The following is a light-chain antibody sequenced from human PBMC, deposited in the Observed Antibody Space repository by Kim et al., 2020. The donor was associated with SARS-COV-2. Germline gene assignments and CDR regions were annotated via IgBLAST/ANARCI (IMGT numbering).Light chain of an antibody. CDR1: QGISSA. V-gene: IGKV1D-13*01. Sequence: SVAAGVRVTITCRARQGISSALAWYPQKPGKAPKLLIYDASRLESGVPSRFSGSGSGTDFTLTISSLQPEDFASYLCQQFNNYPPTFGQGTKLEI. J-gene: IGKJ2*01. CDR2: DAS. CDR3: QQFNNYPPT.